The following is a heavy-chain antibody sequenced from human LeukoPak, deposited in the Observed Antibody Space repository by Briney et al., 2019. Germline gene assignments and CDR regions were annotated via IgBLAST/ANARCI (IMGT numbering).Heavy chain of an antibody. CDR1: GFTFSSFA. D-gene: IGHD1-26*01. J-gene: IGHJ4*02. Sequence: PGGSLRLSCAASGFTFSSFAMSWVRQAPGKGLEWVSGISGSGGSTYYVDSVKGRFTISRDNSNNRLYLQMNSLRTDDTVVYYCAKDKGSGTYPPYWGQGTLVTVSS. CDR2: ISGSGGST. V-gene: IGHV3-23*01. CDR3: AKDKGSGTYPPY.